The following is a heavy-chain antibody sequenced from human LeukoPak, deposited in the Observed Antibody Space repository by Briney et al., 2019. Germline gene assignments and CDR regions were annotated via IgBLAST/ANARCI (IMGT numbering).Heavy chain of an antibody. D-gene: IGHD6-19*01. CDR3: ARAYSSGWPYWYFDL. Sequence: PGGSLRLSCAASGFTFSSYSMNWVRQAPGKGLEWVSSISSSSSYIYYADSVKGRFTISRDNAKNSLYLQMNSLRAEDTAVYYCARAYSSGWPYWYFDLWGRGTLVTVSS. CDR1: GFTFSSYS. CDR2: ISSSSSYI. V-gene: IGHV3-21*01. J-gene: IGHJ2*01.